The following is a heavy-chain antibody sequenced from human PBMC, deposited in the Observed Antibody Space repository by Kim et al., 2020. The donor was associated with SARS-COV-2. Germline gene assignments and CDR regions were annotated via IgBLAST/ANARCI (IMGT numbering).Heavy chain of an antibody. CDR1: GYTFTSYG. Sequence: ASVTVSCKASGYTFTSYGISWVRQAPGQGLEWMGWISAYNGNTNYAQKLQGRVTMTTDTSTSTAYMELRSLRSDDTAVYYCARGKGYYYDSSGYFDYWGQGTLVTVSS. V-gene: IGHV1-18*01. D-gene: IGHD3-22*01. J-gene: IGHJ4*02. CDR3: ARGKGYYYDSSGYFDY. CDR2: ISAYNGNT.